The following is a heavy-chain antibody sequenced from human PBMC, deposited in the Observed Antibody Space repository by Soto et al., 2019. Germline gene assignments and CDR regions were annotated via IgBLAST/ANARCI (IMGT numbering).Heavy chain of an antibody. CDR2: ISYDGSNK. CDR3: AKEGTQGSYGSNRFDP. V-gene: IGHV3-30*18. CDR1: GFTFSSYG. Sequence: GGSLRLSCAASGFTFSSYGMHWVRQAPGKGLEWVAVISYDGSNKYYADSVKGRFTISRDNSKNTLYLQMNSLRAEDTAVYYCAKEGTQGSYGSNRFDPWGQGTLVTVSS. D-gene: IGHD5-18*01. J-gene: IGHJ5*02.